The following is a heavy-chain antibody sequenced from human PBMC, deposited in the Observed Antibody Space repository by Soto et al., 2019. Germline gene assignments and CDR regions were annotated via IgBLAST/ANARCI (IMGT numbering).Heavy chain of an antibody. CDR1: GGSISSGGYY. CDR3: ARGGLVVVVVPAPYGMDV. V-gene: IGHV4-31*03. Sequence: PSETLSLTCTVSGGSISSGGYYWSWIRQHPGKGLEWIGYIYYSGSTYYNPSLKSRVTISVDTSRNQFSLKVSSVTSADTSVSDCARGGLVVVVVPAPYGMDVWRQGTPVTVS. J-gene: IGHJ6*02. CDR2: IYYSGST. D-gene: IGHD2-2*01.